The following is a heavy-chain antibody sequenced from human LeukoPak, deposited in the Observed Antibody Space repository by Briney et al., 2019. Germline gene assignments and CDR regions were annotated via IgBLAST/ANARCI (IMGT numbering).Heavy chain of an antibody. CDR3: AKVPDAACDYGDFRWFY. D-gene: IGHD4-17*01. CDR1: GFTFSSYA. CDR2: ISDSGGST. V-gene: IGHV3-23*01. J-gene: IGHJ4*02. Sequence: GGSLRLSCAASGFTFSSYAMSWVRQAPGKGLEWVSAISDSGGSTYYADSVKGRFTISRDNSKNTLYLQMNSLRAEDTAVYYCAKVPDAACDYGDFRWFYWGQGTLVTVSS.